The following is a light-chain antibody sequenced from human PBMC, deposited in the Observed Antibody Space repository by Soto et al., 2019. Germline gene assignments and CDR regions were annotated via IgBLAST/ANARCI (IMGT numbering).Light chain of an antibody. V-gene: IGKV3-20*01. CDR1: QSVSSY. Sequence: EIVLTQSPGTLSLSPGERATLSCRVSQSVSSYLAWYQQKPGQAPRLLIYGASTRATGIPDRFSGSGSETDFTLTISRLEPEDFAVYYCQQYGSSPYTLGQGTNLEIK. CDR3: QQYGSSPYT. CDR2: GAS. J-gene: IGKJ2*01.